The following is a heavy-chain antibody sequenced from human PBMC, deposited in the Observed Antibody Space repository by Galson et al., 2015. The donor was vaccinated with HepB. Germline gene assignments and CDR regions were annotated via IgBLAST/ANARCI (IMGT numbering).Heavy chain of an antibody. CDR2: ISYDGSNK. J-gene: IGHJ6*02. CDR1: GFTFSSYA. D-gene: IGHD6-13*01. CDR3: ARDAAAGIAAADGMDV. Sequence: SLRLSCAASGFTFSSYAMHWVRQAPGKGLEWVAVISYDGSNKYYADSVKGRFTISRDNSKNTLYLQMNSLRAEDTAVYYCARDAAAGIAAADGMDVWGQGTTVTVSS. V-gene: IGHV3-30*04.